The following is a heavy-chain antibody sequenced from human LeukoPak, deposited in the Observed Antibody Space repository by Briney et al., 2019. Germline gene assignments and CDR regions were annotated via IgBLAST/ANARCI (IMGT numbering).Heavy chain of an antibody. CDR1: GFTFSNYG. J-gene: IGHJ4*02. Sequence: QPGGSLRLSCAASGFTFSNYGMSWVRQTPGKGLEWVSGISGKDVSTHYADSVKGRFTISRDNSKSTLYLQMNSLRAEDTAVYYCAKDRGGYKPERPDSWGQGTLVTVSS. CDR3: AKDRGGYKPERPDS. V-gene: IGHV3-23*01. CDR2: ISGKDVST. D-gene: IGHD5-24*01.